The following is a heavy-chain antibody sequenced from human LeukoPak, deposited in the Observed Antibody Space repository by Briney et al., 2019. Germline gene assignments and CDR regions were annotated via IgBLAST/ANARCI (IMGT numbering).Heavy chain of an antibody. V-gene: IGHV3-21*01. CDR3: ARGWSLAARRNPDY. CDR2: ITTSSSYI. J-gene: IGHJ4*02. D-gene: IGHD6-6*01. Sequence: PGGSLRLSCAASGFTFSRSSMNWVRQAPGKGLEWVSSITTSSSYIYYADSVKGRFTISRDNAKNSLYLQMDSLRGEDTAVYYCARGWSLAARRNPDYWGQGTLVTVSS. CDR1: GFTFSRSS.